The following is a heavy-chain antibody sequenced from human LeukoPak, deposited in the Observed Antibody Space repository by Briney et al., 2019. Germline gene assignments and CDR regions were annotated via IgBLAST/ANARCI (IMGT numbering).Heavy chain of an antibody. Sequence: PGGSLRLSCAASGFTFSSFGMNWVRQAPGKGLEWIGSIYYSGSTYYNPSLKSRVTISVDTSKNQFSLKLSSETAADTAVYYCARHLGILGYCSGGSCYLDYWGQGTLVTVSS. CDR3: ARHLGILGYCSGGSCYLDY. J-gene: IGHJ4*02. D-gene: IGHD2-15*01. V-gene: IGHV4-39*01. CDR1: GFTFSSFGMN. CDR2: IYYSGST.